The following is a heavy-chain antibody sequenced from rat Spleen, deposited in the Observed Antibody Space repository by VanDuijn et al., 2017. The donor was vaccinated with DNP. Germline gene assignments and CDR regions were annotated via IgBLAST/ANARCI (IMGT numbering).Heavy chain of an antibody. CDR3: AIQLGVFDY. J-gene: IGHJ2*01. D-gene: IGHD5-1*01. CDR2: INGAGST. V-gene: IGHV3-3*01. CDR1: FR. Sequence: FRWSWIRKFPGDKLEWMGYINGAGSTNYNPSLKSRFSITRDTSKNQFFLQMNSVRDEDAATYYCAIQLGVFDYWGQGVMVTVSS.